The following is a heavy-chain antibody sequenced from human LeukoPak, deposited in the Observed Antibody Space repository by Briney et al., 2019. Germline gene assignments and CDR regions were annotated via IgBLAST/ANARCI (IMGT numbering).Heavy chain of an antibody. CDR3: ARLTYYDILTGYLMTYYFDY. CDR1: GGSISSYY. CDR2: IYYSGST. J-gene: IGHJ4*02. Sequence: SETLSLTCTVSGGSISSYYWSWIRQPPGKGLEWIGYIYYSGSTNYSPSLKSRVTILVDTSKNQFSLKLSSVTAADTAVYYCARLTYYDILTGYLMTYYFDYWGQGTLVTVSS. V-gene: IGHV4-59*01. D-gene: IGHD3-9*01.